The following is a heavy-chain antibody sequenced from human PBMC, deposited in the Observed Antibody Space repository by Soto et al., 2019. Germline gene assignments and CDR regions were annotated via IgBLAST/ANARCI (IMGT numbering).Heavy chain of an antibody. J-gene: IGHJ4*02. CDR2: IYYSGST. CDR1: GGSISSGGYY. Sequence: SETLSLTCTVSGGSISSGGYYWSWIRQHPGKGLEWIGYIYYSGSTYYNPSLKSRVTISVDTSKNQFSLKLSSVTAADTAVYYCARVPHLVYYDSSGYYRAPSYYFDYWGQGTLVTVSS. V-gene: IGHV4-31*03. D-gene: IGHD3-22*01. CDR3: ARVPHLVYYDSSGYYRAPSYYFDY.